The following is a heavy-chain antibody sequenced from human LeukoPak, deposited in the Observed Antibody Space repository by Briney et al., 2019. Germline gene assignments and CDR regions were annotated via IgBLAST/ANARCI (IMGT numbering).Heavy chain of an antibody. J-gene: IGHJ4*02. Sequence: GGSLRLSCAASGFTFSNAWMSWVRQAPGKGLEWVGRIKSKTGGGTGDYAAPVKGRFTISRDDSKNTLYLQMNSLKTEDTAVYFCTTGMAGQWGQGTLVTVSS. D-gene: IGHD6-19*01. CDR1: GFTFSNAW. V-gene: IGHV3-15*01. CDR3: TTGMAGQ. CDR2: IKSKTGGGTG.